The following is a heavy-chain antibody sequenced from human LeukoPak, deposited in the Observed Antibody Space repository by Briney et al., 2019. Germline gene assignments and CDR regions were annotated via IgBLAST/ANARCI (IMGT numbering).Heavy chain of an antibody. J-gene: IGHJ4*02. V-gene: IGHV4-39*07. CDR3: ARTSYGGNPLFDY. Sequence: PSETLSLTCTVSGGSISSSSYYWGWIRQPPGKGLEWIGSIYYSGSTYYNPSLKSRVTISVDTSKNQFSLKLSSVTAADTAVYYCARTSYGGNPLFDYWGQGTLVTVSS. CDR1: GGSISSSSYY. D-gene: IGHD4-23*01. CDR2: IYYSGST.